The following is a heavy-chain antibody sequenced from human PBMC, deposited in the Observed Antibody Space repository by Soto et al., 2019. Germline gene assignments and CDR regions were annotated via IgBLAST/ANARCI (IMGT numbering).Heavy chain of an antibody. CDR2: IHSDGST. J-gene: IGHJ4*02. V-gene: IGHV3-53*01. D-gene: IGHD1-26*01. CDR3: ARDDRGPFDY. CDR1: GLTVRGDH. Sequence: TGGSLRLSCAASGLTVRGDHMSWIRQAPGKGLQWVSLIHSDGSTYYAASVKGRFTISRDSSKNTVSLQMNSLRADDTALYFCARDDRGPFDYWGQGTLVTVSS.